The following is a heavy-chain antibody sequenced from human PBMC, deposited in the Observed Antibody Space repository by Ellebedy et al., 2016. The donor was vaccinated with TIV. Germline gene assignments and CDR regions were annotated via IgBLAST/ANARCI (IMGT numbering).Heavy chain of an antibody. CDR3: ARDQWLGRAYYFDS. CDR2: IKQDGSEK. D-gene: IGHD6-19*01. V-gene: IGHV3-7*01. J-gene: IGHJ4*02. CDR1: GFTFSNYW. Sequence: GESLKISCTVSGFTFSNYWMTWVRQAPGKGLEWVANIKQDGSEKYYVDSVKGRFSISRDNAKNSLYVQMNSLRDEDTAVYYCARDQWLGRAYYFDSWGQGTLVTVSS.